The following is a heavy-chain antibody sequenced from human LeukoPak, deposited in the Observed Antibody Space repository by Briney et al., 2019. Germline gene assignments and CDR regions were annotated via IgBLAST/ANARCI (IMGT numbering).Heavy chain of an antibody. Sequence: GGSLRLSCAASGFTVSSNYMSWVRQAPGKGLEWVSVIYSGGSTYYADSVKGRFTISRDNSKNTLYLQMNSLRAEDTAVYYCAKDFYGESSGGAFDYWGQGTLVTVSS. J-gene: IGHJ4*02. D-gene: IGHD4-17*01. CDR3: AKDFYGESSGGAFDY. CDR1: GFTVSSNY. CDR2: IYSGGST. V-gene: IGHV3-66*01.